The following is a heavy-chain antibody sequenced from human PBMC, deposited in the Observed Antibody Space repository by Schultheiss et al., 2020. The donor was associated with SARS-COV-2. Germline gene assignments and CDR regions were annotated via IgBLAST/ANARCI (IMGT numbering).Heavy chain of an antibody. J-gene: IGHJ4*02. CDR1: GGSISSYY. D-gene: IGHD6-6*01. CDR2: MYYSGST. CDR3: ARDHWARGSSSAAVEGDFDY. Sequence: SETLSLTCAVSGGSISSYYWSWIRQPPGKGLEWIGYMYYSGSTNYNPSLKSRVTISVDTSKNQFSLKLSSVTAADTAVYYCARDHWARGSSSAAVEGDFDYWGQGTLVTVSS. V-gene: IGHV4-59*12.